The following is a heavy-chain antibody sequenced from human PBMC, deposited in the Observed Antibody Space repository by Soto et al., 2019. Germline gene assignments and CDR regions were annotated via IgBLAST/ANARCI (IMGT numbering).Heavy chain of an antibody. CDR2: INHSGST. CDR3: ARVRGNQLLGWFDP. J-gene: IGHJ5*02. CDR1: GGSFSGYF. V-gene: IGHV4-34*01. Sequence: PSETLSLTCAVYGGSFSGYFWSWIRQPPGKGLEWIGEINHSGSTNYNPPLKSRVTISVDTSKNQFSLKLSSVTAADTAVYYCARVRGNQLLGWFDPWGQGTLVTVSS. D-gene: IGHD2-2*01.